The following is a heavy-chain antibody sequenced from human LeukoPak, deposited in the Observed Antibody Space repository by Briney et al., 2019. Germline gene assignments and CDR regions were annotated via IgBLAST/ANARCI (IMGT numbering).Heavy chain of an antibody. CDR1: GGSFSGYY. CDR2: INHSGST. J-gene: IGHJ4*02. V-gene: IGHV4-34*01. D-gene: IGHD1-7*01. CDR3: ARASHLTGTPTKNFDY. Sequence: PSETLSLTCAVYGGSFSGYYWSWIRQPPGKGLEWIGEINHSGSTHYNPSLKSRVTISVDTSKNQFSLKLSSVTAADTAVYYCARASHLTGTPTKNFDYWGQGTLVTVSS.